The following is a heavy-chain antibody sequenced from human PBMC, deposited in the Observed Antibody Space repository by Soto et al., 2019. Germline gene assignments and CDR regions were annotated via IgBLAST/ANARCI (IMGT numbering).Heavy chain of an antibody. J-gene: IGHJ4*02. D-gene: IGHD3-16*01. CDR2: IYNNANS. V-gene: IGHV4-31*03. CDR3: AREGGGYDNPRASYDYFDH. Sequence: GPGNTSETLSLTCSVAGASISGGGYYWSWIRQRPGKGLEWIGYIYNNANSNFNPSLKSRTSMFLDTSTNHFSMTLTSVSAEDTAVYFCAREGGGYDNPRASYDYFDHWGLGILVTVSS. CDR1: GASISGGGYY.